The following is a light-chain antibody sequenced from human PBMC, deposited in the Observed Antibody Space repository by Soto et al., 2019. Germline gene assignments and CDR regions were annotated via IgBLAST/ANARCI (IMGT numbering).Light chain of an antibody. CDR3: QSYDTSLGGWV. CDR2: ANN. V-gene: IGLV1-40*01. CDR1: SSYIGAGYD. Sequence: QAVVTQPPSVFGAPGQRVTISCTGSSSYIGAGYDVHWYQHLPGTAPKLLIYANNNRPSGVPDRFSGSKSGTSASLAITGLQAEDEADYYCQSYDTSLGGWVFGGGTKVTVL. J-gene: IGLJ2*01.